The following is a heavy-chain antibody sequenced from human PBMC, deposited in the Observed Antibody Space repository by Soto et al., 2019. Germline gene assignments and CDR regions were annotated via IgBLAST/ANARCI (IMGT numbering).Heavy chain of an antibody. V-gene: IGHV3-33*01. J-gene: IGHJ4*02. CDR2: IWYDGSNK. D-gene: IGHD3-22*01. CDR3: ARDRISSARGYLAY. Sequence: PGGSLRLSCAASGFTFSSYGMHWVRQAPGKGLEWVAVIWYDGSNKYYADSVKGRFTISRDNSKNTLYLQMNSLRAEDTAVYYCARDRISSARGYLAYWGQGTLVTVSS. CDR1: GFTFSSYG.